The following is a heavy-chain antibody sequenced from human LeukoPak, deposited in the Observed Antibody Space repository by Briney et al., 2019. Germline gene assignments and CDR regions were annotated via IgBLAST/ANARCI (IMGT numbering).Heavy chain of an antibody. CDR3: ARSDIVTGYPPRGLDY. CDR1: GFTFSSYE. Sequence: GGSLRLSCAASGFTFSSYEMNWVRQAPGKGLEWVSYISSSGSTIYYADSVKGRFTISRDNAKNSLYLQMNSLRAEDTAVYYCARSDIVTGYPPRGLDYWGQGTLVTVSS. D-gene: IGHD3-9*01. J-gene: IGHJ4*02. V-gene: IGHV3-48*03. CDR2: ISSSGSTI.